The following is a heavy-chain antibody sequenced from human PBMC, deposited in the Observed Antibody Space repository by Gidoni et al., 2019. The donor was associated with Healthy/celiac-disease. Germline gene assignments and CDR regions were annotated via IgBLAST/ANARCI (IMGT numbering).Heavy chain of an antibody. V-gene: IGHV3-48*02. CDR1: GCTFSSYS. Sequence: EVQLVESGGGLVQPGGSLRLSCAAYGCTFSSYSMNWVRQAPGKGLEGVSYISSSSSTIYYADSVKGRFTISRDNAKNSLDLQMNSLRDEDTAVYYCARDRVSDIVVVPAASNWFDPWGQGTLVTVSS. CDR2: ISSSSSTI. J-gene: IGHJ5*02. CDR3: ARDRVSDIVVVPAASNWFDP. D-gene: IGHD2-2*01.